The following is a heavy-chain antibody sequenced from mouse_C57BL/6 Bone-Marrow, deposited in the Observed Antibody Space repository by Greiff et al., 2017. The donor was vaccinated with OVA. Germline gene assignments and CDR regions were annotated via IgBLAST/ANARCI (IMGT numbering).Heavy chain of an antibody. J-gene: IGHJ2*01. D-gene: IGHD3-3*01. CDR1: GYTFTSYW. CDR2: IHPNSGST. CDR3: ARGLGYYFDY. Sequence: QVQLKQPGAELVKPGASVKLSCKASGYTFTSYWMHWVKQRPGQGLEWIGMIHPNSGSTNYNEKFKSKATLTVDKSSSTAYMQLSSLTSEDSAVYYCARGLGYYFDYWGQGTTLTVSS. V-gene: IGHV1-64*01.